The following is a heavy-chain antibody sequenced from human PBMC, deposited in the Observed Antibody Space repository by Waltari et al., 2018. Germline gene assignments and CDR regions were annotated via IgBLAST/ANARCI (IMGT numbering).Heavy chain of an antibody. CDR3: TKAAGPWNYYYYYDMDV. CDR2: ITGSGDS. V-gene: IGHV3-23*01. D-gene: IGHD2-15*01. Sequence: EVQLLESGGGLIQPGGSVRLACVASGFTFGSYAMSWVRQGPGKGLEWVSSITGSGDSYYTDSVKGRFIISRDNSKNTLHLQMNALRGEDTAVYFCTKAAGPWNYYYYYDMDVWGQGTTVTVSS. J-gene: IGHJ6*02. CDR1: GFTFGSYA.